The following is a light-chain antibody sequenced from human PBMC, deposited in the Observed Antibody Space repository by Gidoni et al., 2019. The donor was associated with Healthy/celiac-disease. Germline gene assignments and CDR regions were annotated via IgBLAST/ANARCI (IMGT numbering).Light chain of an antibody. J-gene: IGLJ2*01. CDR2: QDS. V-gene: IGLV3-1*01. Sequence: SYELTQPPSVSVSPGQTASITCSGDKLGDKYACWYQQKPGQSPVLVIYQDSKRPSGIPERFSGSNSGNTATLTISGNQAMDEDDYYCQAWDSSTASVVFGGGTKLTVL. CDR3: QAWDSSTASVV. CDR1: KLGDKY.